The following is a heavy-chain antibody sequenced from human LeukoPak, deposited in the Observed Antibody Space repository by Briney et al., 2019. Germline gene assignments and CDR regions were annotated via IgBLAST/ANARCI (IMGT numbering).Heavy chain of an antibody. V-gene: IGHV1-8*02. D-gene: IGHD6-13*01. CDR3: ARTAGGAAAGGRDAFDI. J-gene: IGHJ3*02. CDR2: MNPNSGNT. Sequence: ASVKVSCKASGYTFSSNDINWVRQATGQGLEGMGWMNPNSGNTGYAQKFQGRVTFTRDTSISTAYMELSSLRSEDTAVYYCARTAGGAAAGGRDAFDIWGQGTMVTVSS. CDR1: GYTFSSND.